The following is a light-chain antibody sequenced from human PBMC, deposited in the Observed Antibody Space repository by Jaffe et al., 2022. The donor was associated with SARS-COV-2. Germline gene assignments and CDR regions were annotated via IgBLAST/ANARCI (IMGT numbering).Light chain of an antibody. CDR2: DNN. V-gene: IGLV1-51*01. CDR1: SSNIGSNY. Sequence: QSVLTQPPSVSAAPGQTVTISCSGSSSNIGSNYVSWYQQVPGTAPKLLIYDNNKRPSGIPDRFSGSRSGTSATLGITGLQTGDEAQYYCGTWDNSLTGGVFGGGTKLTVL. J-gene: IGLJ2*01. CDR3: GTWDNSLTGGV.